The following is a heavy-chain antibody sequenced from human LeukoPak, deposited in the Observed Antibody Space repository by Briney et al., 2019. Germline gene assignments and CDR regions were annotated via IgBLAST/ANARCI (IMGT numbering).Heavy chain of an antibody. CDR1: GGSFSGYY. CDR3: ARGSTSPGYYFDY. D-gene: IGHD2-2*01. Sequence: PSETLSLTCAVYGGSFSGYYWSWIRQPPGKGLEWIGEINHSGSTNYNPSLKSRVTISVDTSKNQFSLKLSSVTAADTAVCYCARGSTSPGYYFDYWGQGTLVTVSS. CDR2: INHSGST. J-gene: IGHJ4*02. V-gene: IGHV4-34*01.